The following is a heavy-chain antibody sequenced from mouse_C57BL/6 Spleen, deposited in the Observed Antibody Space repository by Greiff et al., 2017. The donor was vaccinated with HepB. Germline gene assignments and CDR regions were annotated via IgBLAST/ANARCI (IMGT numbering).Heavy chain of an antibody. Sequence: VQLQQSGAELVRPGTSVKVSCKASGYAFTNYLIEWVKQRPGQGLEWIGVINPGSGGTNYNEKFKGKATLTADKSSSTAYMQLSSLTSEDSAVYCCADCITTVVGDYWGQGTTLTVSS. D-gene: IGHD1-1*01. CDR2: INPGSGGT. V-gene: IGHV1-54*01. J-gene: IGHJ2*01. CDR3: ADCITTVVGDY. CDR1: GYAFTNYL.